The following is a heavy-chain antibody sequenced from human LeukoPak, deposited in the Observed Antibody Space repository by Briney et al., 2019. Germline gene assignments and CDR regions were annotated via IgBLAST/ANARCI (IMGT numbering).Heavy chain of an antibody. Sequence: PGGSLRLSCAASGFTFSTYWMRWVRQAPGKGLLWVSRINTDGSITNYADSVKGRFTISRDNAKNTLYLQMNSLRSEDTAVYYCARVPPSVGEATSEYFQDWGQGTLVTVSS. D-gene: IGHD1-26*01. V-gene: IGHV3-74*01. CDR1: GFTFSTYW. J-gene: IGHJ1*01. CDR3: ARVPPSVGEATSEYFQD. CDR2: INTDGSIT.